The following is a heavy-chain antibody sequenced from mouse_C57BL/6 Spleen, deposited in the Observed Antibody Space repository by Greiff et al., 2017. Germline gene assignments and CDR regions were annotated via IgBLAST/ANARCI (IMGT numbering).Heavy chain of an antibody. D-gene: IGHD2-1*01. CDR1: GFTFSSYT. V-gene: IGHV5-9*01. CDR3: ARQTNYGNPHYYAMDY. Sequence: EVQRVESGGGLVKPGGSLKLSCAASGFTFSSYTMSWVRQTPEKRLEWVATISGGGGNTYYPDSVKGRFTISRDNAKNTLYLQMSSLRSEDTALYYCARQTNYGNPHYYAMDYWGQGTSVTVSS. J-gene: IGHJ4*01. CDR2: ISGGGGNT.